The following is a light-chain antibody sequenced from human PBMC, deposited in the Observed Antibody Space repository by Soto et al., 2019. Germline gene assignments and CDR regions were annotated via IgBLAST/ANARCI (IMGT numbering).Light chain of an antibody. Sequence: QSALTQPASVSGSPGQSITISCTGTSSDIGGHHFVSWYQQQSGKAPKLVIYEVTDRPSGVSDRFSGSKSGNTASLTISGLQPEYEADYYCSSYTSISLYVFGTGTKLTVL. V-gene: IGLV2-14*01. CDR3: SSYTSISLYV. CDR2: EVT. CDR1: SSDIGGHHF. J-gene: IGLJ1*01.